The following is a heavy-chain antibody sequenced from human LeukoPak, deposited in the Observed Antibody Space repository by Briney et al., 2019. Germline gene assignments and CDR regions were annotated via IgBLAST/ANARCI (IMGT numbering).Heavy chain of an antibody. V-gene: IGHV1-2*06. CDR3: ARRRSSGYSMFDP. CDR2: INPNSGGT. J-gene: IGHJ5*02. CDR1: GYTFTGYY. D-gene: IGHD3-22*01. Sequence: ASVKVSCKASGYTFTGYYMRWVRQAPGQGLEWMGRINPNSGGTNYAQKFQGRVTMTRDTSISTAYMELSRLRSDDTAVYYCARRRSSGYSMFDPWGQGTLVTVSS.